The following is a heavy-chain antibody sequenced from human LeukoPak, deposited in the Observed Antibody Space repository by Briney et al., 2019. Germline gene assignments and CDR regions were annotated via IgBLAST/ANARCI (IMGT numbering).Heavy chain of an antibody. J-gene: IGHJ4*02. CDR1: GYTFTGYY. CDR2: INPNSGGT. V-gene: IGHV1-2*02. D-gene: IGHD3-22*01. Sequence: ASVKVSCKASGYTFTGYYMHWVRQAPGQGLEWMGWINPNSGGTNYAQKFQGRVTMTRDTSISTAYMELSRLRSDDTAVYYCARDYKRDMMVASHYFDYWGQGTLVTVSS. CDR3: ARDYKRDMMVASHYFDY.